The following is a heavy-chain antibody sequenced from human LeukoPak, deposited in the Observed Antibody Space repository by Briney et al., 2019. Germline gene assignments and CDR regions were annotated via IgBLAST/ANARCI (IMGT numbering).Heavy chain of an antibody. D-gene: IGHD6-13*01. CDR2: ISAYNGNT. CDR3: ARGARIAAAGKYYFDY. CDR1: GYTFTSYG. Sequence: ASVKVSCKASGYTFTSYGISWVRQAPGQGLEWMGWISAYNGNTNYAQKLQGRVTMTTDTSTSTAYMELSRLRSDDTAVYYCARGARIAAAGKYYFDYWGQGTLVTVSS. V-gene: IGHV1-18*01. J-gene: IGHJ4*02.